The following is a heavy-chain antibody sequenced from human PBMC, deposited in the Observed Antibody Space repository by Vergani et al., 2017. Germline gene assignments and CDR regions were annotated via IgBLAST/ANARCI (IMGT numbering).Heavy chain of an antibody. CDR3: AKDYEHIVVVIATQPDY. Sequence: QVQLVESGGGVVQPVRSLRLSCAASGFTFRSYGMHWVRQAPGKGLEWVAVISYDGSNKYYADSVKGRFTISRDNSKNTLYLQMNSLRAEDTAVYYCAKDYEHIVVVIATQPDYWGQGTLVTVSS. V-gene: IGHV3-30*18. D-gene: IGHD2-21*01. CDR1: GFTFRSYG. J-gene: IGHJ4*02. CDR2: ISYDGSNK.